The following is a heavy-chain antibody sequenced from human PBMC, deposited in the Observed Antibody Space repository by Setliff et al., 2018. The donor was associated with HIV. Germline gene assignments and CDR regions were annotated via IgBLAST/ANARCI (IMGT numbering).Heavy chain of an antibody. J-gene: IGHJ4*02. CDR1: GFSFSNYA. CDR2: IKSKADGGTI. Sequence: GGSLRLSCAASGFSFSNYAMSWVRQAPGKGLEWVGRIKSKADGGTIDYAAPVKGRFTISRDDSKNTLYLQMNSLKTEDTAVYYCTTDLGGSYHGWNYWGQGTPVTVSS. D-gene: IGHD1-26*01. CDR3: TTDLGGSYHGWNY. V-gene: IGHV3-15*01.